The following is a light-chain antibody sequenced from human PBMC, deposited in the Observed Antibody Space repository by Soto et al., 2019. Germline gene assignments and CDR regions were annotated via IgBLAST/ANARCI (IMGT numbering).Light chain of an antibody. CDR3: MQATQFPRS. V-gene: IGKV2-24*01. CDR1: QSLLHSDGNTY. CDR2: EIS. Sequence: DVVMTQTPPSSPVTLGQPASISCRSSQSLLHSDGNTYLSWLQQRPGQPPRLLIYEISKRFSGVPDRFSGSGAGTDFTLRISRVEAEDVGVYYCMQATQFPRSFGQGTKVDSK. J-gene: IGKJ1*01.